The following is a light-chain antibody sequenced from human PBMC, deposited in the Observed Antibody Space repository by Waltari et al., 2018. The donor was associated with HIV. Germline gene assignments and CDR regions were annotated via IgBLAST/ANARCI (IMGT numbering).Light chain of an antibody. CDR3: CSYAGKSNTFLI. V-gene: IGLV2-23*02. Sequence: QSALTQPASVSGSPGQSITISCTGTSIDVGRSNFVSWYQQHPGKATRLIIYEVSKRPSGVSNRFSGSKSGNTASLTISGLQAEDEADYSCCSYAGKSNTFLIFGGGTKLTVL. J-gene: IGLJ2*01. CDR2: EVS. CDR1: SIDVGRSNF.